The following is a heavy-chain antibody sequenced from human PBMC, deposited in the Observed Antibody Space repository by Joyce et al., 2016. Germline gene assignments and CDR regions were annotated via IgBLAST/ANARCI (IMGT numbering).Heavy chain of an antibody. Sequence: QVQLVQSGPEVKKPGAPVKISCKASGYTFDGYYMHWVRQAPGQGLGWMGRTKPDRGDTNCPKKLQGRVTMSTDRSTATVYMELTSLRPNDTAVYYCARGRDGFRSGWYGDFDEWGQGTLVTVSS. D-gene: IGHD6-19*01. V-gene: IGHV1-2*06. CDR1: GYTFDGYY. CDR3: ARGRDGFRSGWYGDFDE. CDR2: TKPDRGDT. J-gene: IGHJ4*02.